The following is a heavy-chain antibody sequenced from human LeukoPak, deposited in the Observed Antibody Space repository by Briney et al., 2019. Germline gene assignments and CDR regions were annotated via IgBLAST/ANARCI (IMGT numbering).Heavy chain of an antibody. V-gene: IGHV1-69*05. D-gene: IGHD5-12*01. J-gene: IGHJ4*02. CDR2: IIPIFGTA. Sequence: GASVKVSCKASGGTFSSYAISWVRQAPGQGLEWMGGIIPIFGTANYAQKFQGRVTITTDESTSTAYMELSSQRSEDTAVYYCASWGYSGYEMGVTFDYWGQGTLVTVSS. CDR3: ASWGYSGYEMGVTFDY. CDR1: GGTFSSYA.